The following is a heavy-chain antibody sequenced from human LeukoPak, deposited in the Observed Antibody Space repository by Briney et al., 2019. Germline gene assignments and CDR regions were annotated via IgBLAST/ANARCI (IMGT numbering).Heavy chain of an antibody. D-gene: IGHD5-18*01. Sequence: PGGSLRLSCAASGFTFSNYAMSWVSQAPGKGLEWVSAISGSGVFTYYADSVKGRFTISRDNSKNTLYLQMNSLRAEDTAVYYCAKEGHSYGYWVRYFDYWGQGTLVTVSS. CDR2: ISGSGVFT. CDR1: GFTFSNYA. J-gene: IGHJ4*02. V-gene: IGHV3-23*01. CDR3: AKEGHSYGYWVRYFDY.